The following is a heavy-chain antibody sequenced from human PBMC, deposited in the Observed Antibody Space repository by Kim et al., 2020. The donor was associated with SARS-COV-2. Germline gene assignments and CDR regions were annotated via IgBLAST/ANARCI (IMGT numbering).Heavy chain of an antibody. V-gene: IGHV3-30-3*01. CDR2: ISYDGSNK. Sequence: GGSLRLSCAASGFTFSSYAMHWVRQAPGKGLEWVAVISYDGSNKYYADSVKGRFTISRDNSKNTLYLQMNSLRAEDTAVYYCARDNDCSSTSCYTHNYYYGMDVWGQGTTVTVSS. CDR1: GFTFSSYA. D-gene: IGHD2-2*02. CDR3: ARDNDCSSTSCYTHNYYYGMDV. J-gene: IGHJ6*02.